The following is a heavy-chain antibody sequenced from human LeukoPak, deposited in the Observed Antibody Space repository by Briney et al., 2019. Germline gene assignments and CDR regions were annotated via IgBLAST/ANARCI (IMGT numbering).Heavy chain of an antibody. CDR1: GFTFSDYY. D-gene: IGHD4-17*01. Sequence: GGSLRLSCAASGFTFSDYYMSWIRQAPGKGLEWVSYISSSGSTIYYADSVKGRFTISRDNAKNSLYLQMNSLRAEDTAVYYCARGSNGRTSTTPGGNNFDYWGQGTLVTVSS. CDR3: ARGSNGRTSTTPGGNNFDY. CDR2: ISSSGSTI. J-gene: IGHJ4*02. V-gene: IGHV3-11*01.